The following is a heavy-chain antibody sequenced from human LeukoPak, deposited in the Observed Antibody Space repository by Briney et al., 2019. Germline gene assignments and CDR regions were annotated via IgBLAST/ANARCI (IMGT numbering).Heavy chain of an antibody. D-gene: IGHD3-9*01. Sequence: PGGSLRLSCAASGFTFSSYALSWVRQAPGKGLGWVSAISGSGGSTYYADSVKGRFTISRDNSKNTLYLQMNSLRAEDTAVYYCAKDRGLRYFDWLLTIWGQGTLVTVSS. CDR3: AKDRGLRYFDWLLTI. V-gene: IGHV3-23*01. J-gene: IGHJ4*02. CDR2: ISGSGGST. CDR1: GFTFSSYA.